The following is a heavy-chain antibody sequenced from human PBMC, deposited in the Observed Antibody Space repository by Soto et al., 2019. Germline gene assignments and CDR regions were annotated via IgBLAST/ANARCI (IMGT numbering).Heavy chain of an antibody. CDR2: IIPILGIA. Sequence: QVQLVQSGAEVKKPGSSVKVSCKASGGTFSSYTISWVRQAPGQGLEWMGRIIPILGIANYAQKFQGRVTITADKSTSTAYMALSSLRSEDTAVYYCARFADYYGMDVWGQGTTVTVSS. CDR3: ARFADYYGMDV. CDR1: GGTFSSYT. J-gene: IGHJ6*02. V-gene: IGHV1-69*02.